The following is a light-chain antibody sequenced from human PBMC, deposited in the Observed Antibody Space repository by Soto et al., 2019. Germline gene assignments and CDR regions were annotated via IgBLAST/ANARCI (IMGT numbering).Light chain of an antibody. CDR1: QGISNY. CDR2: AAS. CDR3: RKYNSAIFT. V-gene: IGKV1-27*01. Sequence: DIQMTQSPSSLSASVGDRVTITCRASQGISNYLAWYQQKPGKVPKLLIYAASTLQSGVPSRFSGSGSGKNFTLTSSRMQHEDVATYYCRKYNSAIFTFGPETKVAIK. J-gene: IGKJ3*01.